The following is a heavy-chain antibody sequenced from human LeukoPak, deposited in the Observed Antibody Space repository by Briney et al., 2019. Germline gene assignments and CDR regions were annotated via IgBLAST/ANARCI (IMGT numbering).Heavy chain of an antibody. CDR1: GFTFGDYA. V-gene: IGHV3-49*04. Sequence: GGPLRLSCSASGFTFGDYAMTWVRQAPGKGLEWLGMIRTKAHGGTTEYAASVKGRFTFSRDDSKSIAYLQMNSLKTEDTAVYYCTRGDWNDDNWGQGTLVTVSS. CDR3: TRGDWNDDN. CDR2: IRTKAHGGTT. J-gene: IGHJ4*02. D-gene: IGHD1-1*01.